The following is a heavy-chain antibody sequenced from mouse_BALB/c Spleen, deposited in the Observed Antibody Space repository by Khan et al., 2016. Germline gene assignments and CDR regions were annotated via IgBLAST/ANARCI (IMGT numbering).Heavy chain of an antibody. D-gene: IGHD2-4*01. CDR2: IWGGGTT. Sequence: QVQLKESGPSLVQPSQRLSINCIVSGFSLTTYAVHWVRQSPGKGLEWLGVIWGGGTTDYNAAFMSRLSISKDNSKSQVFFKMNSLQSDDTAIYDCAKGDYFESDGAWFAYWGQGSLVTVST. CDR1: GFSLTTYA. CDR3: AKGDYFESDGAWFAY. J-gene: IGHJ3*01. V-gene: IGHV2-5-1*01.